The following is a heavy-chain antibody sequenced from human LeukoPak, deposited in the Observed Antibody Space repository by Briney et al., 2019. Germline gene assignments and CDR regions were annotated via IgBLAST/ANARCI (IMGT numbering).Heavy chain of an antibody. CDR3: ARGNSIAVAAQIDY. Sequence: SETLSLTCTVSGGSISSSGYYWGWIRQPPGKGLEWIGSIYYSGSTYYNPSLKSRVTISVDTSKNQFSLKLSSVTAADTAVYYCARGNSIAVAAQIDYWGQGTLVTVSS. J-gene: IGHJ4*02. V-gene: IGHV4-39*01. CDR1: GGSISSSGYY. CDR2: IYYSGST. D-gene: IGHD6-19*01.